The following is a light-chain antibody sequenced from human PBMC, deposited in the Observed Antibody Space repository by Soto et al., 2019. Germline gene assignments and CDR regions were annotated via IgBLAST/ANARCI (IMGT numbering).Light chain of an antibody. CDR2: DVI. J-gene: IGLJ1*01. V-gene: IGLV2-11*01. Sequence: QSVLTQPRSVSGSPGQSVTISCTGTTSDVGGYNFVSWYQHHPGKAPKLIIYDVIQRPSGVPDRFSGSKSGSTASLTISGLQAEDEADYYCSSYAGDYTNVFGTGTKVTVL. CDR1: TSDVGGYNF. CDR3: SSYAGDYTNV.